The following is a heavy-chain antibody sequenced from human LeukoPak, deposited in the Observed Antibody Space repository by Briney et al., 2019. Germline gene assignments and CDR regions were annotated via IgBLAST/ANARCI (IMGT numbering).Heavy chain of an antibody. CDR2: IYPGDSDT. J-gene: IGHJ6*02. CDR1: GYSFTSYW. Sequence: GESLKISCKGSGYSFTSYWIGWVRQMPGKGLEWMGIIYPGDSDTRYSPSFQGQVTISADKPISTAYPQWSSLKASDTAMYYCARNEVYYGSGSYYYGMDVWGQGTTVTVSS. V-gene: IGHV5-51*04. D-gene: IGHD3-10*01. CDR3: ARNEVYYGSGSYYYGMDV.